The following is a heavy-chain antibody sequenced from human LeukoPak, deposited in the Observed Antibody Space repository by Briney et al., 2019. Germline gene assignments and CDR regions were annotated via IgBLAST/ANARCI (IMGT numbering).Heavy chain of an antibody. CDR2: IYYSGST. Sequence: SETLSLTCTVSGASITNYYWSWIRQPPGKGLEWIGYIYYSGSTNYNPSLNSRVTISIDKSNNQFSLKVDSVTAADTAVYYCARDRGYLDGFDIWGQGTMVTVSS. V-gene: IGHV4-59*01. CDR3: ARDRGYLDGFDI. CDR1: GASITNYY. D-gene: IGHD3-10*01. J-gene: IGHJ3*02.